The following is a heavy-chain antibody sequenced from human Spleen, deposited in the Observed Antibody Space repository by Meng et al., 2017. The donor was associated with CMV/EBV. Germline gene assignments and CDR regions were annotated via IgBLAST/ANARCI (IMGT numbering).Heavy chain of an antibody. V-gene: IGHV1-69*05. J-gene: IGHJ4*02. Sequence: KAYGGSSSTYAISWVRQAPGQGLEWMGGIIPRFGTAKHAQKFQGRVTITTDESTSAVYMELSSLRSEDTAVYYCAVLYYDILTGSFDYWGQGSLVTVSS. CDR2: IIPRFGTA. CDR3: AVLYYDILTGSFDY. D-gene: IGHD3-9*01. CDR1: GGSSSTYA.